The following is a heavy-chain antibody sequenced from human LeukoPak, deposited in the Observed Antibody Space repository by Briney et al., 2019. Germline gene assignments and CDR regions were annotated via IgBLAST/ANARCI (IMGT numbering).Heavy chain of an antibody. CDR1: GFTFSSYA. D-gene: IGHD3-10*01. Sequence: GGSLRLSCAASGFTFSSYAMSWVRQAPGKGLEWVSAISGSGGSTYYADSVKGRFTISRDNSKNTLYLQMNSLRAEDAAVYCCAKDPRITRIDYWGQGTLVTVSS. J-gene: IGHJ4*02. CDR3: AKDPRITRIDY. CDR2: ISGSGGST. V-gene: IGHV3-23*01.